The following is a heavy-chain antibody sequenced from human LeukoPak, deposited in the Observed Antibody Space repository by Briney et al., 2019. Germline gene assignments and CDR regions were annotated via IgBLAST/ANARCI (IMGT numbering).Heavy chain of an antibody. CDR2: ISYDGSNK. J-gene: IGHJ1*01. V-gene: IGHV3-30*18. CDR3: AKTRITMIVYFQH. CDR1: GFTFSSYG. Sequence: PGRSLRLSCAASGFTFSSYGMHWVRQAPGRGLEWVAVISYDGSNKYYADSVKGRFTISRDNSKNTLYLQMNSLRAEDTAVYYCAKTRITMIVYFQHWGQGTLVTVSS. D-gene: IGHD3-22*01.